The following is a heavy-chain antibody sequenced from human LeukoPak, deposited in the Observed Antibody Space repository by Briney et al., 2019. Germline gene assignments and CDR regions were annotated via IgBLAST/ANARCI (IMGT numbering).Heavy chain of an antibody. CDR1: GYTFTGYY. Sequence: ASVKVSCKASGYTFTGYYMHWVRQAPGQGLEWMGWINPNSGGTNYAQKFQGWVTMTRDTSISTAYMELSRLRSDDTAVYYCARDRYGDYEVVLDYWGQGTLVTVSS. J-gene: IGHJ4*02. D-gene: IGHD4-17*01. CDR2: INPNSGGT. CDR3: ARDRYGDYEVVLDY. V-gene: IGHV1-2*04.